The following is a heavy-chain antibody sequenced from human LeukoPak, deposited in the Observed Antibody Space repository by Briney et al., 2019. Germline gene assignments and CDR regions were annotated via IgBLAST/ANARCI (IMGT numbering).Heavy chain of an antibody. D-gene: IGHD3-16*02. J-gene: IGHJ4*02. CDR3: ARVGTITFGGVIAPDFDY. CDR2: INHSGST. CDR1: GGSISSSNYY. Sequence: SETLSLTCSVSGGSISSSNYYWGWIRQPPGKGLEWIGEINHSGSTYYNPSLKSRVTISVDASKNQFSLKLSSVTAADTAVYYCARVGTITFGGVIAPDFDYWGQGTLVTVSS. V-gene: IGHV4-39*07.